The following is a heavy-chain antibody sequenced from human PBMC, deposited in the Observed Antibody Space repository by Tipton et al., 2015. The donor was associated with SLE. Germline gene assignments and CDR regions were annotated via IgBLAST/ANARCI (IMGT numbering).Heavy chain of an antibody. CDR2: IYYSGST. CDR1: GGSISSYY. Sequence: GLVKPSETLSLTCTVSGGSISSYYWSWIRQPPGKGLEWIGYIYYSGSTNYNPSLKSRVTISVDTSKNQFSLKLSSVTAADTAVYYCAGPPLYSSNWYGYFQYWGQGTLVTVSS. CDR3: AGPPLYSSNWYGYFQY. J-gene: IGHJ1*01. V-gene: IGHV4-59*01. D-gene: IGHD6-13*01.